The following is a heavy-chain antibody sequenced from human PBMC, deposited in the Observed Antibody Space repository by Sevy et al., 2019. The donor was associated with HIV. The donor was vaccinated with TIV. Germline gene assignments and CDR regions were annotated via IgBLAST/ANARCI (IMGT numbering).Heavy chain of an antibody. D-gene: IGHD3-22*01. CDR1: GFTFDDYA. CDR3: AKLPDYYDSSGLKGYGFDI. V-gene: IGHV3-9*01. CDR2: ISWNSGSI. J-gene: IGHJ3*02. Sequence: GGSLRLSCAASGFTFDDYAMHWVRQAPGKGLEWVSGISWNSGSIGYADSVKGRFTISRDNAKNSLYLQMNSLRAEDTALYYCAKLPDYYDSSGLKGYGFDIWGQGTMVTVSS.